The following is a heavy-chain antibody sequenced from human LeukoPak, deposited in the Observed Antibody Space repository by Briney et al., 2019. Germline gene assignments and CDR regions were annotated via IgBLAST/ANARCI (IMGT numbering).Heavy chain of an antibody. J-gene: IGHJ4*02. Sequence: PSETLSLTCTVSGGSIRSYYWSWIRQSPGKGLEWIGYIYYSGSTNYNPSLKSRVNISVDTSKNQFSLKLSSVTAADTAVYYCARGGSSSWTGGRFDYWGQGTLVTVSS. CDR3: ARGGSSSWTGGRFDY. CDR2: IYYSGST. D-gene: IGHD6-13*01. V-gene: IGHV4-59*01. CDR1: GGSIRSYY.